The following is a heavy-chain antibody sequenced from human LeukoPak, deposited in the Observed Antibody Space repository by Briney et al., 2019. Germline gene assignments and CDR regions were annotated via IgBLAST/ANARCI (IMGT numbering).Heavy chain of an antibody. J-gene: IGHJ4*02. CDR2: ISGSGGST. Sequence: GGSLRLSCAASGFTFSSYAMSWVRQAPGKGLEWVSAISGSGGSTYYADSVKGRFTISRDNSKNTLYLQMNSLRAEDTAVNYCAKDHGSGSYYSFDYWGQGTLVTVSS. D-gene: IGHD3-10*01. CDR3: AKDHGSGSYYSFDY. CDR1: GFTFSSYA. V-gene: IGHV3-23*01.